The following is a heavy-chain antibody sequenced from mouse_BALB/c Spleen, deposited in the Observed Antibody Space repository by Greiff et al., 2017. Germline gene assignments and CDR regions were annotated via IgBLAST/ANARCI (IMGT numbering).Heavy chain of an antibody. D-gene: IGHD1-1*01. J-gene: IGHJ2*01. V-gene: IGHV14-3*02. CDR1: GFNIKDTY. Sequence: VQLQQSGAELVKPGASVKLSCTASGFNIKDTYMHWVKQRPEQGLEWIGRIDPANGNTKYDPKFQGKATIPADTSSNTAYLQLSSLTSEDTAVYYCASLLHPYGDYWGQGTTLTVSS. CDR3: ASLLHPYGDY. CDR2: IDPANGNT.